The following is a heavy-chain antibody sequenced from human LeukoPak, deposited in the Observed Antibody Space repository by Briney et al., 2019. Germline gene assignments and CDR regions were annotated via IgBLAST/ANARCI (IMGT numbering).Heavy chain of an antibody. CDR3: LSWGVDNS. V-gene: IGHV3-7*01. J-gene: IGHJ4*02. CDR1: RFTISSYW. Sequence: GGSLRLSCAASRFTISSYWMNWVRQAPGKGLEWVANVNPDGSGKYYIDSVKGRFTVSRDNAKNSLYLQMTSLRAEDTATYYCLSWGVDNSWGQGTLVTVSS. D-gene: IGHD7-27*01. CDR2: VNPDGSGK.